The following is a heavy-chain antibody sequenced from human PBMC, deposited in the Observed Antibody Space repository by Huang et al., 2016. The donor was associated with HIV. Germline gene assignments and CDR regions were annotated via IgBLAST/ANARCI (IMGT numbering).Heavy chain of an antibody. J-gene: IGHJ4*02. V-gene: IGHV5-51*01. CDR1: ENNFNTYW. CDR2: SHPGDSDP. Sequence: ELQLVQSGAEVKKPGESLKISCKGSENNFNTYWIGWVRQMPGKGLEWMGISHPGDSDPRYSPSVRGQVTFSADKSINTAYLQWTYLKASDTAMYYCARWMSSGSYYYFDFWGQGTLVTVSS. CDR3: ARWMSSGSYYYFDF. D-gene: IGHD1-26*01.